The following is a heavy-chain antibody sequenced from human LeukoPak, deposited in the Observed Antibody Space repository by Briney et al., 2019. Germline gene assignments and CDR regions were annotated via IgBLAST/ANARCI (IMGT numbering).Heavy chain of an antibody. D-gene: IGHD3-16*01. CDR1: GFAVSTNY. V-gene: IGHV3-53*01. CDR3: ASHWGGY. CDR2: IYDSGTI. Sequence: GGSLRLSCAASGFAVSTNYMSWVRQAPGKGLEWVSIIYDSGTIHYADSVKGRFTISRDNLKNTLYLQMNSQRAEDTAVYYCASHWGGYWGQGTLVTVSS. J-gene: IGHJ4*02.